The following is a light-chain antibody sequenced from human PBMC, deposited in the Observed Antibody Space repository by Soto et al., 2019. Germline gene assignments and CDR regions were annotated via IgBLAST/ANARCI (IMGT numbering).Light chain of an antibody. CDR3: QQYNDWPVT. V-gene: IGKV3D-15*01. J-gene: IGKJ5*01. CDR2: AAS. Sequence: EIVMTQSPATLSVSPGERATLSCRASQTISTILAWYQQKPGQAPRLLIYAASIRATGVPARFSGSGSGTDFTLTISSLQFEDFAIYYCQQYNDWPVTFGQGTRLEI. CDR1: QTISTI.